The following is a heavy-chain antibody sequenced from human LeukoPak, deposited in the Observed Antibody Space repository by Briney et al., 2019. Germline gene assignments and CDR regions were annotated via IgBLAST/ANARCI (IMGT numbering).Heavy chain of an antibody. CDR3: AKNIGGFDY. CDR1: GFTFSDYY. CDR2: ISGSDGST. Sequence: GGSLRLSCAASGFTFSDYYMSWIRQAPGKGLEWVSGISGSDGSTYYADSVKGRFIISRDNSKNTLYLQMNSLRAEDTAVYYCAKNIGGFDYWGQGTLVTVSS. J-gene: IGHJ4*02. D-gene: IGHD2-15*01. V-gene: IGHV3-23*01.